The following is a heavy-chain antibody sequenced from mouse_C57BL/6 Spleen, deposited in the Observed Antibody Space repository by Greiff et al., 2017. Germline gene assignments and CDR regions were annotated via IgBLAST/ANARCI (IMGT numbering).Heavy chain of an antibody. CDR1: GYAFSSYW. CDR3: AREGLRRAWFAY. CDR2: IYPGDGDT. V-gene: IGHV1-80*01. J-gene: IGHJ3*01. D-gene: IGHD2-4*01. Sequence: VQLQQSGAELVKPGASVKISCKASGYAFSSYWMNWVKQRPGKGLEWIGQIYPGDGDTNYNGKFKGKATLTADKSSSTAYMQLSSLTSEDSAVYFCAREGLRRAWFAYWGQGTLVTVSA.